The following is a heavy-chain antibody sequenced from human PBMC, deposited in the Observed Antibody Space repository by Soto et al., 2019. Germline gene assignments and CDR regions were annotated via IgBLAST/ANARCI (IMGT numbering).Heavy chain of an antibody. J-gene: IGHJ6*02. V-gene: IGHV1-18*04. Sequence: ASVKVSCKASGYTFTSYGISWVRQAPGQGLERMGWISAYNGNTNYAQKLQGRVTMTTDTSTSTAYMELRSLRSDDTAVYYCARDAGGLIAWELLSRYYYYYGMDVWGQGTTVTVSS. D-gene: IGHD1-26*01. CDR1: GYTFTSYG. CDR2: ISAYNGNT. CDR3: ARDAGGLIAWELLSRYYYYYGMDV.